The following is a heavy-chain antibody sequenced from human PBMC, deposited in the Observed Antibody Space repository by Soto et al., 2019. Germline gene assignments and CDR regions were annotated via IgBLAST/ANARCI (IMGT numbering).Heavy chain of an antibody. Sequence: PGGSLRLSCAASGFTFSNTWMSWIRQAPGQGLEWVGQINRETDGGTPDYAAPVKGRFIMSRDDSKNTLYLQMNSLRTEDTAMYYCTTAGLSGIYYDLAYWGQGILVTVSS. CDR2: INRETDGGTP. CDR1: GFTFSNTW. D-gene: IGHD1-26*01. V-gene: IGHV3-15*01. J-gene: IGHJ4*02. CDR3: TTAGLSGIYYDLAY.